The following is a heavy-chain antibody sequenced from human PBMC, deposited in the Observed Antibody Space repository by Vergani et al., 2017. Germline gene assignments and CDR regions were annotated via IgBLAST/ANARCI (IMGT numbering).Heavy chain of an antibody. J-gene: IGHJ5*02. D-gene: IGHD3-22*01. Sequence: EVQLVQSGAEVKKPGESLRISCKGSGYSFTSYWISWVRQMPGKGLEWMGRIEPSDSYTNYSPSFQGHGTISADKSISTAYLQWSSLKASDTAMYYCARSGSSGYYYLEEYWFDPWGQGTLVTVSS. CDR3: ARSGSSGYYYLEEYWFDP. CDR1: GYSFTSYW. V-gene: IGHV5-10-1*03. CDR2: IEPSDSYT.